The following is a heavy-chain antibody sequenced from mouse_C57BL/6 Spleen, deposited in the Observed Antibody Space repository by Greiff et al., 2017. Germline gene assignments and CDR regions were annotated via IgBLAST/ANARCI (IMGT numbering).Heavy chain of an antibody. V-gene: IGHV1-61*01. Sequence: QVQLQQPGAELVRPGSSVKLSCKASGYTFTSYWMDWVKQRPGQGLEWIGNIYPSDSETHYNQKFKDKATLTVDKSSSTAYMQLSSLTSEDSAVYYCARGGIGSSSFAYWGQGTLITVSA. CDR1: GYTFTSYW. CDR3: ARGGIGSSSFAY. D-gene: IGHD1-1*01. J-gene: IGHJ3*01. CDR2: IYPSDSET.